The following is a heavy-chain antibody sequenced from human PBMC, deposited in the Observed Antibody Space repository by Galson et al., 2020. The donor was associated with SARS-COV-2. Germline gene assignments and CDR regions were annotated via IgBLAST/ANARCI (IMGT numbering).Heavy chain of an antibody. D-gene: IGHD1-26*01. CDR2: IKRDGTNI. V-gene: IGHV3-74*01. Sequence: GGSLRLSCEASGFIFSNYWMHWVRQVPGQGLVWVSRIKRDGTNIRYADPVKGRFTISRDNAKNTLYLQMNSLRGKDTAVYYCARGGSGSFYYWGQGTLVTVSS. J-gene: IGHJ4*02. CDR3: ARGGSGSFYY. CDR1: GFIFSNYW.